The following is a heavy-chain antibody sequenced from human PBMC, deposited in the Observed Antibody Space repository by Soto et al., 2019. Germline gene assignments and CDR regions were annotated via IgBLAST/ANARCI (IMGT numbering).Heavy chain of an antibody. CDR1: GFTFSSYG. Sequence: GGSLRLSCAASGFTFSSYGMHWVRQAPGKGLEWVAVISYDGSNKYYADSVKGRFTISRDNSKNTLYLQTNSLRAEDTAVYYCAKDGVDIVATTQDYYYYYYMDVWGKGTTVTVSS. D-gene: IGHD5-12*01. CDR3: AKDGVDIVATTQDYYYYYYMDV. CDR2: ISYDGSNK. J-gene: IGHJ6*03. V-gene: IGHV3-30*18.